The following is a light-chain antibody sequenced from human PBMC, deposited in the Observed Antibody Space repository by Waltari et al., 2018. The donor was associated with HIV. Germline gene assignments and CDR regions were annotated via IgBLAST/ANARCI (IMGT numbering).Light chain of an antibody. CDR2: AAS. J-gene: IGKJ2*01. CDR3: QQSDSLPYT. V-gene: IGKV1-39*01. CDR1: QNVGKY. Sequence: DIQMTQSPSSLSASVGDRVTITCRASQNVGKYLNWYQQKPGKAPKLLIYAASTLHSGVPSRFSGGGSGADFTLTISSLQPEDFATYYCQQSDSLPYTFGQGTRLEI.